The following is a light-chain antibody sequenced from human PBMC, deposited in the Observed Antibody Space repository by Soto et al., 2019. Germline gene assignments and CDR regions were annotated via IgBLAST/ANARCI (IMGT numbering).Light chain of an antibody. CDR3: QQYGTQPYY. Sequence: EIVLTQSPGILSLSPGERATLSCRASQSVSSSYIGWYQQKPGQAPRLLMYGASRRATGILDKFSGSGSGTNFTLSIIRLEPEDFSVYYCQQYGTQPYYFGQGTKVEIK. CDR2: GAS. J-gene: IGKJ2*01. V-gene: IGKV3-20*01. CDR1: QSVSSSY.